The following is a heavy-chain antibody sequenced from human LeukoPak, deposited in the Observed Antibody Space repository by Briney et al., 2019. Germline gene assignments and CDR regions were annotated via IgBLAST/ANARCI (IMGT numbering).Heavy chain of an antibody. CDR3: AQSGNFDWFDY. D-gene: IGHD3-9*01. Sequence: GGSLRLSCAASGFSFSTYAMSWVRQAPGKGLEWVSAISSRGGDTYYADSVKGRFTISRDNSNNTLYLQMNSLRAEDTAVYYCAQSGNFDWFDYWGQGTLSPSTQ. J-gene: IGHJ4*02. CDR2: ISSRGGDT. V-gene: IGHV3-23*01. CDR1: GFSFSTYA.